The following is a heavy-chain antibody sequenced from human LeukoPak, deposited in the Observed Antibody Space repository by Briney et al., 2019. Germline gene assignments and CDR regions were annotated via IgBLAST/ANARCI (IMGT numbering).Heavy chain of an antibody. CDR2: ISAYNGNT. D-gene: IGHD6-19*01. CDR3: ARDVSLGGIAVAGTGTHFDY. J-gene: IGHJ4*02. V-gene: IGHV1-18*01. CDR1: GYTFTSYG. Sequence: ASVKVSCKASGYTFTSYGISWVRQAPGQGLEWMGWISAYNGNTIYAQKLQGRVTMTTDTSTSTAYMELRSLRSDDTAVYYCARDVSLGGIAVAGTGTHFDYWGQGTLVTVSS.